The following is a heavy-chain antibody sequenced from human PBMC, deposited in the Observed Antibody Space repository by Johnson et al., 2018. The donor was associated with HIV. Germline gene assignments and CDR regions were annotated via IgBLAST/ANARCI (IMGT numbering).Heavy chain of an antibody. D-gene: IGHD6-6*01. CDR1: GFTFDDYA. Sequence: VQLVESGGGVVRPGGSLRLSCAPSGFTFDDYAMSWVRQAPGKGLEWVSDINWNGGRKGYADSLMGRFTISRDNAKNSLYLQMNSLRAEDTAVYYCARDREYSSSSYAFDVWGQGTMVTVSS. V-gene: IGHV3-20*04. CDR3: ARDREYSSSSYAFDV. J-gene: IGHJ3*01. CDR2: INWNGGRK.